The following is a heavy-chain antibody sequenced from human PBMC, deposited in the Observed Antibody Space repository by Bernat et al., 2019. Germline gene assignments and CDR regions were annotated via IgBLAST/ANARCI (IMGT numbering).Heavy chain of an antibody. D-gene: IGHD2-2*01. CDR3: GIPGEAQYPNWFDP. J-gene: IGHJ5*02. Sequence: EVQLVESGGGLVQPGGSLRLSCAASGFTFSNYAMNWVRQAPGKGLEWVSGISGTGGSTYYADSVKGRFTISRDNSKNTLFLQMNSLRAEDTAVYYCGIPGEAQYPNWFDPWGQGTLVTVSS. CDR1: GFTFSNYA. V-gene: IGHV3-23*04. CDR2: ISGTGGST.